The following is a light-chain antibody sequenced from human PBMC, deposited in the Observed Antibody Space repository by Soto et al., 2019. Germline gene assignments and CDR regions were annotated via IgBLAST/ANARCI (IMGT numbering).Light chain of an antibody. V-gene: IGKV3-15*01. J-gene: IGKJ2*01. CDR1: QGIGDT. CDR2: GAS. Sequence: EVVLTQSPATLSVSPGEGVTLSCRASQGIGDTLAWYQHKPGQTPRLIIYGASTRANGIPARFSGSGSGTEFTLTISSLQSEDFAVYYCQQYFNWHPYTFGQGTKVDIK. CDR3: QQYFNWHPYT.